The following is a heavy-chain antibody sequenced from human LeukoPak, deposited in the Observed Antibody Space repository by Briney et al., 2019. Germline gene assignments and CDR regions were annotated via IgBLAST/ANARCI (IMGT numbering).Heavy chain of an antibody. Sequence: PSETLSLTCTVSGGSISSSSYYWGWIRQPPGKGLEWVSAISGSGGSTYYADSVKGRFTISRDNSKNTLYLQMNSLRAEDTAVYYCAKDLSVVYGSSWPYWGQGTLVTVSS. CDR2: ISGSGGST. V-gene: IGHV3-23*01. J-gene: IGHJ4*02. CDR3: AKDLSVVYGSSWPY. CDR1: GGSISSSSYY. D-gene: IGHD6-13*01.